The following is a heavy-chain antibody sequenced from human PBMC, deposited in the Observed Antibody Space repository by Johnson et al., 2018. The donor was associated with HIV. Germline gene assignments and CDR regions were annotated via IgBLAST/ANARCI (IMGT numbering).Heavy chain of an antibody. V-gene: IGHV3-66*01. J-gene: IGHJ3*02. D-gene: IGHD2-21*01. CDR1: GFTVISNY. CDR3: ARARVIAGAFDI. Sequence: EVQLVESGGGLVQPGGSLRLSCAVSGFTVISNYMTWVRQAPGKGLEWVSIIYSGGSTYYADSVTGRFTISRDNAKNSLYLQMNSLRAEDTAVYYCARARVIAGAFDIWGQGTMVTVSS. CDR2: IYSGGST.